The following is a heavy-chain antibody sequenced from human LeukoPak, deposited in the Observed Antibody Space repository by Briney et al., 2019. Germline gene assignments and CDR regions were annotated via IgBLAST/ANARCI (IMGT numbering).Heavy chain of an antibody. CDR3: ARGGQRRWELLSGNSDY. Sequence: PGRSLRLSCAASGFTFSSYGMHWVRQAPGKGLEWVAVIWYDGSNKYYADSVKGRFTISRENSKNTLYLQMNSMTAENTVFYYVARGGQRRWELLSGNSDYWGQGTLVTVSS. V-gene: IGHV3-33*01. J-gene: IGHJ4*02. CDR1: GFTFSSYG. CDR2: IWYDGSNK. D-gene: IGHD1-26*01.